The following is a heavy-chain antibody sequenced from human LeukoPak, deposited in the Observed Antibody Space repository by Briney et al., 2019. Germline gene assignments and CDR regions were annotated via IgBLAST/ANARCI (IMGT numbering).Heavy chain of an antibody. CDR3: AKASSGYDLGFDY. J-gene: IGHJ4*02. Sequence: PGGSLRLSCAASGFTLRSYAMSWVRQAPGKGLEWVSAISGSGGSTYYADSVKGRFTISRDNSKNTLYLQMNSLRAEDTAVYYCAKASSGYDLGFDYWRQGTLVTVSS. CDR2: ISGSGGST. CDR1: GFTLRSYA. V-gene: IGHV3-23*01. D-gene: IGHD5-12*01.